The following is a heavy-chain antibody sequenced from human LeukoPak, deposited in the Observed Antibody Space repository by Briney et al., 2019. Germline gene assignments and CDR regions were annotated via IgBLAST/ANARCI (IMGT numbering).Heavy chain of an antibody. J-gene: IGHJ6*03. CDR3: ARIYRWGTNYYYFMDV. D-gene: IGHD3-16*01. V-gene: IGHV3-11*04. Sequence: GGSLRLSCAASTFTFSDYYMSWIRQAPGKGLEWVSYISSSGSIRSYADSVKGRFTISRDNAKNSLYLQMNSLRAEDAAVYYCARIYRWGTNYYYFMDVWGKGTTVTVSS. CDR1: TFTFSDYY. CDR2: ISSSGSIR.